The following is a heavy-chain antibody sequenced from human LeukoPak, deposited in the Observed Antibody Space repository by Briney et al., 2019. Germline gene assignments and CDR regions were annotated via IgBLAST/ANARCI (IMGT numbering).Heavy chain of an antibody. V-gene: IGHV3-30*03. Sequence: GRSLRLSCAASGFTFSSYGMHWVRQAPGKGLEWVAVISYDGSNKYIADSVKGRITISRDNSKNTLNLQMNSLRAEGTAVYYCARGEPLDYWGQGTLVTVSS. CDR3: ARGEPLDY. D-gene: IGHD1-14*01. CDR1: GFTFSSYG. CDR2: ISYDGSNK. J-gene: IGHJ4*02.